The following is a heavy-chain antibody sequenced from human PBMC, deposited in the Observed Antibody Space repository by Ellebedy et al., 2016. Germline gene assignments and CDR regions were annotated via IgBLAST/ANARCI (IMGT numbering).Heavy chain of an antibody. D-gene: IGHD2-2*01. V-gene: IGHV3-23*01. Sequence: GESLKISCAASGFTFSNYWMTWVRQAAGEGLEWVSAITGDTATTYYADSVKGRFTISRDNSKNTLYLQMNSLTADDTAVYFCVKSGHSYAWSYWGQGTLVTVSS. J-gene: IGHJ4*02. CDR2: ITGDTATT. CDR1: GFTFSNYW. CDR3: VKSGHSYAWSY.